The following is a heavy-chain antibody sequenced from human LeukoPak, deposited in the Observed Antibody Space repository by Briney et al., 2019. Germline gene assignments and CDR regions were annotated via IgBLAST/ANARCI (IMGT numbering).Heavy chain of an antibody. J-gene: IGHJ4*02. D-gene: IGHD6-19*01. V-gene: IGHV3-30*02. CDR1: VFTFSSYG. CDR2: IRYDGSNK. CDR3: ANDSG. Sequence: GGSLRLSCAASVFTFSSYGMHWVRQAPGKGLEGGAFIRYDGSNKYYAHSVKGRFTISRDNSKNTRYLQMNSLRAEDTAVYYCANDSGWGQGTLVTVSS.